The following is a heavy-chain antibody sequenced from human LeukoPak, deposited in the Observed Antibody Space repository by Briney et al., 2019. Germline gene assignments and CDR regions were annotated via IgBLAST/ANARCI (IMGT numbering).Heavy chain of an antibody. V-gene: IGHV1-46*01. CDR1: GYTFPSYF. J-gene: IGHJ6*02. Sequence: ASVKVSCKASGYTFPSYFMHWVRQAPGQGLEWMGIINPTGGSTTYAQKFQGRVTMTRDTSTSTVYMELSSLRSEDTAVYYCARPNLYYYDSSGYYPKSFYGMDVWGQGTTVTVSS. CDR3: ARPNLYYYDSSGYYPKSFYGMDV. CDR2: INPTGGST. D-gene: IGHD3-22*01.